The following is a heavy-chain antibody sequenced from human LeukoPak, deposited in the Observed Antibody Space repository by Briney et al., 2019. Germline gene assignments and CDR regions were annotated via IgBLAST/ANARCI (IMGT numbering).Heavy chain of an antibody. CDR1: GFTFSSYA. Sequence: GGSLRLSCAASGFTFSSYAMHWVRQAPGKGLEGGAVISYDGSNKYYADSVKGRFTISRDNSKNTLYLQMNTLRAEDAPVFYCARESPMAGRGFDYWGQGPLVTVSS. V-gene: IGHV3-30*04. CDR3: ARESPMAGRGFDY. J-gene: IGHJ4*02. CDR2: ISYDGSNK. D-gene: IGHD6-19*01.